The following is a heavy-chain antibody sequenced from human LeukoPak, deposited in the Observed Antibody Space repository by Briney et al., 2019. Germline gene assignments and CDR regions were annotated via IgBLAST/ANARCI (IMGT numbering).Heavy chain of an antibody. J-gene: IGHJ4*02. V-gene: IGHV2-5*01. CDR1: GFSLSTSGVG. CDR3: ARRGSSSPFDY. D-gene: IGHD6-6*01. CDR2: IYWNDDK. Sequence: SGPTLVNPTQTLTLTCTFSGFSLSTSGVGVGWIRQPPGKALEWLALIYWNDDKRYSPSLKSRLTITKDTSKKQVVLTMTNMDPVDTATYTCARRGSSSPFDYWGQGTLVTVSS.